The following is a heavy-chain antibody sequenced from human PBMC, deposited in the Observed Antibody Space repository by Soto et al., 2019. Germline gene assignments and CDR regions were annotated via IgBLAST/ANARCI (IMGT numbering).Heavy chain of an antibody. CDR3: ARSLLSGSYRIDNWFDP. Sequence: ASVKVSCKASGYTFTSYYMHWVRQAPGQGREWMGIINPSGGSTSYAQKFQGRVTMTRDTSTSTVYMELSSLRSEDTAVYYCARSLLSGSYRIDNWFDPWGQGTLVTVSS. CDR1: GYTFTSYY. V-gene: IGHV1-46*01. CDR2: INPSGGST. J-gene: IGHJ5*02. D-gene: IGHD1-26*01.